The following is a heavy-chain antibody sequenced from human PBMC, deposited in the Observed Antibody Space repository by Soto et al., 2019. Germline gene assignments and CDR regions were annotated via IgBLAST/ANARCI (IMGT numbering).Heavy chain of an antibody. Sequence: QVQLVQSGAEVKKPGASVKVPCKASGYTFTSYGISWVRQAPGQGLEWMGWISAYNGNTNYAQKLQGRVTMTTDTSTSTAYMELRSLRSDDTAVYYCARDVGTYDFWSGYQSMDVWGQGTTVTVSS. V-gene: IGHV1-18*01. CDR3: ARDVGTYDFWSGYQSMDV. CDR1: GYTFTSYG. D-gene: IGHD3-3*01. J-gene: IGHJ6*02. CDR2: ISAYNGNT.